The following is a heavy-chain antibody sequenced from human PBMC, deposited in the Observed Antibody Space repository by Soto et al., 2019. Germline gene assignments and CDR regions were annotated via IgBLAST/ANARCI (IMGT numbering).Heavy chain of an antibody. Sequence: EVQLVESGGGLVQPGRSLRLSCAASGFTFDDYAMHWVRQAPGKGLEWVSGISWNSGSIGYADSVKGRFTISRDNAKNSLYLQMNSRRAEDTALYYCAKDVGHCSGGSCYSRYYGMDVWGQGTTVTVSS. V-gene: IGHV3-9*01. CDR3: AKDVGHCSGGSCYSRYYGMDV. CDR1: GFTFDDYA. CDR2: ISWNSGSI. D-gene: IGHD2-15*01. J-gene: IGHJ6*02.